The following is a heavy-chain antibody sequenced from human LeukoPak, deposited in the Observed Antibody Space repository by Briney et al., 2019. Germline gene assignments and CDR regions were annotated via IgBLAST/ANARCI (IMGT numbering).Heavy chain of an antibody. CDR3: ARDLGGGDGYNYLDY. J-gene: IGHJ4*02. CDR1: GGSISSGDYY. V-gene: IGHV4-30-4*01. CDR2: IYYSGST. D-gene: IGHD5-24*01. Sequence: SETLSLTCTVSGGSISSGDYYWGWIRQPPGKGLEWIGYIYYSGSTYYNPSLKSRVTISVDTSKNQFSLKLSSVTAADTAVYYCARDLGGGDGYNYLDYWGQGTLVTVSS.